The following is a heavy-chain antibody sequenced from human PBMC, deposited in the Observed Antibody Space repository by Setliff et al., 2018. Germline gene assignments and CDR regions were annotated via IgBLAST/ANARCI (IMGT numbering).Heavy chain of an antibody. D-gene: IGHD2-8*02. J-gene: IGHJ4*02. CDR2: INHSGST. CDR3: TVYNTGSSKDHY. Sequence: SETLSLTCTVSGVSISRHYWIWIRQPPGKGLEWIGEINHSGSTNYNPSLKSRVTISVDTSKNQFSLKLSSVTAADTALYYCTVYNTGSSKDHYWGQGTPVTVSS. CDR1: GVSISRHY. V-gene: IGHV4-34*01.